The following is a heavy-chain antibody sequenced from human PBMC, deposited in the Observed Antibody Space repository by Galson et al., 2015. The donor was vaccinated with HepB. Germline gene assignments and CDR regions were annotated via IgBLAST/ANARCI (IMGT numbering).Heavy chain of an antibody. Sequence: SCKASGYTFTTFGINWVRQAPGQGLEWMGWISGYDGNTAYSQNTTYAQNLQGRVSMTTDTSTTTAYLELTSLRSDDTAVYYCARGSFTAAFDLWGQGTMVTVSS. CDR1: GYTFTTFG. CDR2: ISGYDGNTAYSQNT. J-gene: IGHJ3*01. CDR3: ARGSFTAAFDL. V-gene: IGHV1-18*01.